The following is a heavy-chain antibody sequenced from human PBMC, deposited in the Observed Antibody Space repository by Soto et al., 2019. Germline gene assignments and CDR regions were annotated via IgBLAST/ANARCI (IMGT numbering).Heavy chain of an antibody. J-gene: IGHJ3*02. CDR3: ATEDLSAAVFGFDI. CDR1: GFTISKYG. Sequence: QVQLVESGGGVVQPGRSLRLSCAASGFTISKYGMHWVHQAPGKGLEWVALIWHDGSKKDYADSVKGRFTISRDNSQNTLYLQMNSLRAEDTAVYYCATEDLSAAVFGFDIWGQGTMVTVSS. V-gene: IGHV3-33*01. D-gene: IGHD3-16*01. CDR2: IWHDGSKK.